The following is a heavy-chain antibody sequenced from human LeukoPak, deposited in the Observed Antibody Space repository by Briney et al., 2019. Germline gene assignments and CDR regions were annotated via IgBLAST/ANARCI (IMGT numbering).Heavy chain of an antibody. CDR1: GGSISSGGYS. CDR2: IYHSGST. J-gene: IGHJ5*02. V-gene: IGHV4-30-2*01. Sequence: SETLSLTCAVSGGSISSGGYSWSWIRQPPGKGLEWIGYIYHSGSTYCNPSLKSRVTISVDRSKNQFSLKLSSVTAADTAVYYCAREGYYGSGRVSWFDPWGQGTLVTVSS. CDR3: AREGYYGSGRVSWFDP. D-gene: IGHD3-10*01.